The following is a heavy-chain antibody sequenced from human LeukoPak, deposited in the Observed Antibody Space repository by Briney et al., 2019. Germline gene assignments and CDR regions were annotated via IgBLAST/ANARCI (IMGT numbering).Heavy chain of an antibody. J-gene: IGHJ4*02. D-gene: IGHD1-14*01. CDR1: GGSISSSYYY. Sequence: SETLSLTCTVSGGSISSSYYYWGWIRQHPGKGLEWIGYIYYSGSTYYNPSLKSRVTISVDTSKNQFSLKLSSVTAADTAVYYCARGSIGTPDYWGQGTLVTVSS. CDR2: IYYSGST. V-gene: IGHV4-31*03. CDR3: ARGSIGTPDY.